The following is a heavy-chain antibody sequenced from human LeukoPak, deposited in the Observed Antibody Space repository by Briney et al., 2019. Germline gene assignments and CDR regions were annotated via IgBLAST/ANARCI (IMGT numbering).Heavy chain of an antibody. CDR1: GFTFSRYS. CDR2: ISISSNYI. Sequence: TGGSLRLSCAASGFTFSRYSMNWVRQAPGKGLEWVSSISISSNYIYYTDSVKGRFTISRDNAKNSLYLQMNSLRAEDTAVYYCARSPTKRVTEDYWGQGMLVTVSS. D-gene: IGHD5-18*01. CDR3: ARSPTKRVTEDY. J-gene: IGHJ4*02. V-gene: IGHV3-21*01.